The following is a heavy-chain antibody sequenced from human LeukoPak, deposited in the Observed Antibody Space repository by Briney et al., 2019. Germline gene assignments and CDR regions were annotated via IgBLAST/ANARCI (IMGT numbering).Heavy chain of an antibody. CDR2: ISAYNGNT. V-gene: IGHV1-18*01. Sequence: ASVKVSCEASGYTFTSYGISWVRQAPGQGLEWMGWISAYNGNTNYAQKLQGRVTMTTDTSTSTAYMELRSLRSDDTAVYYCARVGHGLGNYLGNWFDPWGQGTLVTVSS. D-gene: IGHD4-11*01. CDR1: GYTFTSYG. CDR3: ARVGHGLGNYLGNWFDP. J-gene: IGHJ5*02.